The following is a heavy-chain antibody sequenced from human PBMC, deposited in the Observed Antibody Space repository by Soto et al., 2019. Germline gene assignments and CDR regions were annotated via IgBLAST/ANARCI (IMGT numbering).Heavy chain of an antibody. CDR3: ARGDYGDYRTLDY. CDR1: GGTFSSYT. Sequence: QVQLVQSGAEVTKPGSSVKVSCKASGGTFSSYTISWVRQAPGQGLEWMGRIIPILGIANYAQKFQGRVTITADKATSTAYMELSSLRSEDTAVYYCARGDYGDYRTLDYWGQGTLVTVSS. CDR2: IIPILGIA. V-gene: IGHV1-69*02. D-gene: IGHD4-17*01. J-gene: IGHJ4*02.